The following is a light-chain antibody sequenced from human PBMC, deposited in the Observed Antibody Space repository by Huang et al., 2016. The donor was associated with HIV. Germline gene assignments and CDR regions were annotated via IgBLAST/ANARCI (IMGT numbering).Light chain of an antibody. V-gene: IGKV3-15*01. CDR1: PSVRGSQSLRSS. CDR2: AAS. Sequence: EIVMTQSPATLSVSPGERATLFCRASPSVRGSQSLRSSVAWYQQKPGQAPKLLSDAASTRATGIPARFSGGGSGTEFSLTISSLQSEDSAVYFCQQYYTWPRTFGQGTKVEI. J-gene: IGKJ1*01. CDR3: QQYYTWPRT.